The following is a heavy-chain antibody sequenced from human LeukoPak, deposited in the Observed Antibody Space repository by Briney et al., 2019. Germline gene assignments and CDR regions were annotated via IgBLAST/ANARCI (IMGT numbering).Heavy chain of an antibody. J-gene: IGHJ4*02. D-gene: IGHD3-22*01. CDR1: GGSITNYY. CDR2: IYSTGST. V-gene: IGHV4-4*07. Sequence: PSETLSLTCTVSGGSITNYYWGWIRQPAGRALEWIGHIYSTGSTNYNPSLKSRVTMSVGTSKNQFSLKLSSVTAADTAVYYCAREIPRGYYDSTGYPRPFDYWGQGILVTVSS. CDR3: AREIPRGYYDSTGYPRPFDY.